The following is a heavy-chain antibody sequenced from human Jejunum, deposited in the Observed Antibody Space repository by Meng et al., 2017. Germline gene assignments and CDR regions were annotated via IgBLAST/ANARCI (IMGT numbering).Heavy chain of an antibody. CDR1: GFTFSDYW. J-gene: IGHJ4*02. D-gene: IGHD3-10*02. Sequence: EVQLVESGGGLVRPGGSLRLSCAVSGFTFSDYWMHWVRQAPGKGLMWVSHISTDESTTTYADSVKGRFTISRDNAKNTMYLEMNSLRAEDTALYYCARGVRGSPDYWGQGTLVTVSS. V-gene: IGHV3-74*03. CDR3: ARGVRGSPDY. CDR2: ISTDESTT.